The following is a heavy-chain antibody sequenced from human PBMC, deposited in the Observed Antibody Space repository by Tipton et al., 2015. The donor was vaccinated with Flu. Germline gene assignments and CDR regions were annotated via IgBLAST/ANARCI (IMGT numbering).Heavy chain of an antibody. CDR3: ARGSSSWNKLFDYGMDV. D-gene: IGHD6-13*01. CDR2: IYTSGST. J-gene: IGHJ6*02. CDR1: GGSISSYY. V-gene: IGHV4-4*07. Sequence: TLSLTCTVSGGSISSYYWSWIRQPAGKGLEWIGRIYTSGSTNYNPSLKSRVTMSVDTSKNQFSLKLSSVTAADTAVYYCARGSSSWNKLFDYGMDVWGQGTTVTVSS.